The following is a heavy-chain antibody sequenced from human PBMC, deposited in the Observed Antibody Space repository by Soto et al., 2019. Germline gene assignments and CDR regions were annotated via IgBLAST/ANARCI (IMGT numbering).Heavy chain of an antibody. CDR3: ARHQRDDTSRKIDC. Sequence: SVKVSCKASGGTLSSFINYPINWVRQAPGQGLEWMGGIVPNVGTVNYAQKFQGRVTITADKSIGTAYLQWSSLKASDTAMYYCARHQRDDTSRKIDCWGQGTLVTVSS. D-gene: IGHD3-22*01. J-gene: IGHJ4*02. CDR2: IVPNVGTV. CDR1: GGTLSSFINYP. V-gene: IGHV1-69*06.